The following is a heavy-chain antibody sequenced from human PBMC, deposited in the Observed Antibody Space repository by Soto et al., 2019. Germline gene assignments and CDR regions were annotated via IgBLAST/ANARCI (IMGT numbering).Heavy chain of an antibody. Sequence: PSQTLSLTCAISGDSVSSNSAAWNWIRQSPSRGLEWLGRTYYRSKWYNDYAVSVKSRITINPDTSKNQFSLQLNSVTPEDTAVYYCARAEGPYCSGGSCQSRRYYYYYYMDVWGKGTTVTVSS. CDR1: GDSVSSNSAA. CDR3: ARAEGPYCSGGSCQSRRYYYYYYMDV. V-gene: IGHV6-1*01. D-gene: IGHD2-15*01. J-gene: IGHJ6*03. CDR2: TYYRSKWYN.